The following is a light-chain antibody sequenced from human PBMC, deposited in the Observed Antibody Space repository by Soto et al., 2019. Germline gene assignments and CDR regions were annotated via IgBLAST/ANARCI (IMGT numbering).Light chain of an antibody. CDR2: AAS. CDR3: QQLNSYPLT. J-gene: IGKJ4*01. V-gene: IGKV1-9*01. Sequence: IQLTQSPSFLSASVGDTVTITFQASQGISSYLALYQQKPWKAPKLLIYAASTLQSGVPSRLSGSGSGTEFTLTISSLQPEDFATYYCQQLNSYPLTFGGGTKVEIK. CDR1: QGISSY.